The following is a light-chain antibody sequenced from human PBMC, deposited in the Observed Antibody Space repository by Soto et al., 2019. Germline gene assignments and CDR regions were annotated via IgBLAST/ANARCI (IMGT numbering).Light chain of an antibody. Sequence: DIQMTQSTSTLSASVGDRVTITCRASQSVDTWLAWFQQKPGRAPKVVIYKASNLESGVPSRFSGRGSGTEFTLTISSLQPDDFATYYCQHYSAYSPWTFGQGTKVEIK. CDR2: KAS. CDR3: QHYSAYSPWT. CDR1: QSVDTW. V-gene: IGKV1-5*03. J-gene: IGKJ1*01.